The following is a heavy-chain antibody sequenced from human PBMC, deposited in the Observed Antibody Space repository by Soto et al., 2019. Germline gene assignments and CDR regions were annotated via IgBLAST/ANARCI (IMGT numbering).Heavy chain of an antibody. J-gene: IGHJ4*02. CDR3: ARGGALSTSWYWGDGLDS. CDR1: GYSFSSHA. Sequence: QVQLEQSGSEVKKSGSSVKVSCKASGYSFSSHAITWVRQAPGQGLEWMGGIIPVFGTPSYAQKFQGRVTTSENKSTNTSYLELRSLRSEDTAVYYCARGGALSTSWYWGDGLDSWGQGTQVTVSS. V-gene: IGHV1-69*06. D-gene: IGHD6-13*01. CDR2: IIPVFGTP.